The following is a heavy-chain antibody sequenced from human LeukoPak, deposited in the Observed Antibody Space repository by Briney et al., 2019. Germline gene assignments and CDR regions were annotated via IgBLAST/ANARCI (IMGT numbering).Heavy chain of an antibody. CDR3: ARGRWASSGYHIDY. D-gene: IGHD3-22*01. J-gene: IGHJ4*02. CDR2: IYHSGST. CDR1: GGSISSGGYS. Sequence: SQTLSLTCAVSGGSISSGGYSWSWIRQPPGKGLEWIGYIYHSGSTYYNPSLKSRVTISVDTSKNQFSLKLSSVTAADTAVYYCARGRWASSGYHIDYWGQGTLVTVSS. V-gene: IGHV4-30-2*01.